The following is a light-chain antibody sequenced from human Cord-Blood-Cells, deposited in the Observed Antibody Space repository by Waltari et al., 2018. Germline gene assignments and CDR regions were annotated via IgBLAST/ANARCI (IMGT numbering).Light chain of an antibody. V-gene: IGKV1-39*01. CDR3: QQSYSTPYT. J-gene: IGKJ2*01. Sequence: DIQMTQSPSPLSASVGDRVTITCRASKSISSYLNWYQQKPGQAPKLMIYAASSLQSGVPSRFSGSGSGTDFTLTIISLQPEDFATYYCQQSYSTPYTFGQGTKLEIK. CDR1: KSISSY. CDR2: AAS.